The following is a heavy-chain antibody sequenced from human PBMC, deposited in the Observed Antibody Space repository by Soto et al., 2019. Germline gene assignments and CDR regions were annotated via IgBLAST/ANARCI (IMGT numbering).Heavy chain of an antibody. CDR3: ARYSYGIKSFDY. CDR1: GYTFTNYG. Sequence: ASVKVSCKASGYTFTNYGITWVRQAPGQRLEWMGWISAYNGNTHYTQRLQGRVTITTDTSTSTAYMELSSLRSEDTAVYYCARYSYGIKSFDYWGQGTLVTVSS. CDR2: ISAYNGNT. V-gene: IGHV1-18*01. D-gene: IGHD5-18*01. J-gene: IGHJ4*02.